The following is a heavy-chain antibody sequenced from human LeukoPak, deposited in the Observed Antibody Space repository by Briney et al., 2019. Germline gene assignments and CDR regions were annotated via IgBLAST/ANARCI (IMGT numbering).Heavy chain of an antibody. CDR3: ARDYYGSGKSWFDP. CDR1: GDSISSYY. CDR2: IFDNRNT. D-gene: IGHD3-10*01. V-gene: IGHV4-59*01. Sequence: SETLSLTCTVSGDSISSYYWRWIRQPPGKGLEWIGYIFDNRNTKYNPSLKSRVSLSLDTSKNEFSLNLSSVTAADTAVYYCARDYYGSGKSWFDPWGQGTLVTVSS. J-gene: IGHJ5*02.